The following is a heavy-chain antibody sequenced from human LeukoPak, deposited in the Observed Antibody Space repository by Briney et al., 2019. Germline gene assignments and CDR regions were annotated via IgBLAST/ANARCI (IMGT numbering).Heavy chain of an antibody. J-gene: IGHJ3*02. CDR1: GGSISSYY. Sequence: SETLSLTCTVSGGSISSYYWSWIRQPPGKGLGWIGYIYYSGSTNYNPSLKSRVTISVDTSKNQFSLKLSSVTAADTAVYYCARASLGMITFGGVIAPNAFDIWGQGTMVTVSS. CDR2: IYYSGST. CDR3: ARASLGMITFGGVIAPNAFDI. V-gene: IGHV4-59*01. D-gene: IGHD3-16*02.